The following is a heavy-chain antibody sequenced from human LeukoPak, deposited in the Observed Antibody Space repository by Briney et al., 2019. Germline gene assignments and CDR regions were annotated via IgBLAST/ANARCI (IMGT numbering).Heavy chain of an antibody. CDR3: ARHERDGYNPDYYGMDV. J-gene: IGHJ6*02. Sequence: SETLSLTCTVSGGSIRSSYYYWGWIRQPPGKGLEWIGYIYYSGSTNYNPSLKSRVTISVDTSKNQFSLKLSSVTAADTAVCYCARHERDGYNPDYYGMDVWGQGTTVTVSS. V-gene: IGHV4-61*05. CDR1: GGSIRSSYYY. D-gene: IGHD5-24*01. CDR2: IYYSGST.